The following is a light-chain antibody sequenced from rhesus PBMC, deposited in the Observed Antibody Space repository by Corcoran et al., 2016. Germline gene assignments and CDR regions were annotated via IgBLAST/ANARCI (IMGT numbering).Light chain of an antibody. V-gene: IGKV1-21*01. CDR3: QQYSSAPPLT. J-gene: IGKJ4*01. Sequence: DIQMTQSPSSLSASVGDRVTITCRASQGISSWLAWYQQKPGKAPKLLIYKASSLQSGVPSRFSGSGSGADFTLTISSLQAEDFATYYCQQYSSAPPLTFGGGTKVEIK. CDR1: QGISSW. CDR2: KAS.